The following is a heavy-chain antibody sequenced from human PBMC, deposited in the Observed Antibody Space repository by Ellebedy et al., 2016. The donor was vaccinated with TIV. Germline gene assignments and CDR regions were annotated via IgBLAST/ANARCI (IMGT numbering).Heavy chain of an antibody. CDR3: ARDRMTNYFYGMDV. J-gene: IGHJ6*02. CDR2: IYNSGST. V-gene: IGHV4-61*01. Sequence: SETLSLTCTVSGGSISSSSYYWSWIRQPPGRGLEWIGYIYNSGSTNYNPSLKSRVTISVDTSKNQISLMLSSVTAADTAVYYCARDRMTNYFYGMDVWGHGTTVTVSS. CDR1: GGSISSSSYY.